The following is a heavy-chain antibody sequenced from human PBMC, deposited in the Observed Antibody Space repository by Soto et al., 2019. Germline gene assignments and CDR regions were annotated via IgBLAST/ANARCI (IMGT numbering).Heavy chain of an antibody. CDR3: MRDRRSRTSSPGADYYYYYGMDV. Sequence: PGASVKVSCKASGGTFSSYVLSWVRQAPGHGLEWMGGIIDIFDTANYAQKFQGRLTITADESTSTSYMELSSLRSDDTAVYYCMRDRRSRTSSPGADYYYYYGMDVWGQGTTVTVSS. D-gene: IGHD2-2*01. CDR2: IIDIFDTA. V-gene: IGHV1-69*13. J-gene: IGHJ6*02. CDR1: GGTFSSYV.